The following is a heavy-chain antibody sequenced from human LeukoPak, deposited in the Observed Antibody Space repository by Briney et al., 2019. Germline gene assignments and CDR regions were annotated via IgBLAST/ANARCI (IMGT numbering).Heavy chain of an antibody. V-gene: IGHV3-48*01. D-gene: IGHD3-10*01. CDR2: ISSSSSTI. Sequence: GGSLRLSCIVSGFTFSSYSMNWVRQAPGKGLEWVSYISSSSSTIYYADSVKGRFTISRDNAKNSLYLQMNSLRAEDTAVYYCARAKSPYGSGSYLGVWGKGTTVTVSS. CDR3: ARAKSPYGSGSYLGV. CDR1: GFTFSSYS. J-gene: IGHJ6*04.